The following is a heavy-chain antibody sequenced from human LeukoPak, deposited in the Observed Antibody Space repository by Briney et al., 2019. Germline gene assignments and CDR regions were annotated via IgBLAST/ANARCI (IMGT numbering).Heavy chain of an antibody. D-gene: IGHD1-14*01. CDR1: GGSISSGGYS. CDR2: IYHSGST. V-gene: IGHV4-30-2*01. J-gene: IGHJ5*02. Sequence: SQTLSLTCAVSGGSISSGGYSWSWIRQPPGKGLEWIGYIYHSGSTYYNPSLTSRVTISVDRSKNQFSLKLSSVTAADTAVYYCARARSTGTLWFDPWGQGTLVTVSS. CDR3: ARARSTGTLWFDP.